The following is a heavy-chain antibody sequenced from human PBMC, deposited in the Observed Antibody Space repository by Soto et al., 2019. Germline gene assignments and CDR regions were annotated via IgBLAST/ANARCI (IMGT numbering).Heavy chain of an antibody. CDR1: GGSISSSSYY. CDR3: ARHNIVVVPAAHPPMNWFDP. V-gene: IGHV4-39*01. J-gene: IGHJ5*02. CDR2: IYYSGST. Sequence: SETLSLTCTVSGGSISSSSYYWGWIRQPPGKGLEWIGSIYYSGSTYYNPSLKSRVTISVDTSKNQFSLKLSSVTAADTAVYYCARHNIVVVPAAHPPMNWFDPLGQGNLVTVSS. D-gene: IGHD2-2*01.